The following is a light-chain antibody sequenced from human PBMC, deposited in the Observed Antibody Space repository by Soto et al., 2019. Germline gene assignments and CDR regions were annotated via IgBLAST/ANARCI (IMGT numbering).Light chain of an antibody. J-gene: IGLJ2*01. V-gene: IGLV8-61*01. Sequence: QVVVSQEPSFSVSPGETVTLTCGLTSASVLTSYYPSWYQQTPGQAPRTLIYSTNIRSSGVPDRFSGSILGNKAALTITGAQADDESDYYCALYVGSGTVVFGGGTKLTVL. CDR1: SASVLTSYY. CDR2: STN. CDR3: ALYVGSGTVV.